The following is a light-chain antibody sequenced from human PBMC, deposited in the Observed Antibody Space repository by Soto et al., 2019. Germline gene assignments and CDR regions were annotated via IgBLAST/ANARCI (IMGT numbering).Light chain of an antibody. CDR3: ATWDRSLSVGV. V-gene: IGLV1-51*01. Sequence: QSVLTQPPSVSAAPGQKVTISCSGSSSNIGTNYVFWYQQLPGTAPKLLIYDNDKRPSGIPDRFSGSKSGTSATLGITGLQTGDEADYYCATWDRSLSVGVFGGGTKLIVL. CDR2: DND. J-gene: IGLJ2*01. CDR1: SSNIGTNY.